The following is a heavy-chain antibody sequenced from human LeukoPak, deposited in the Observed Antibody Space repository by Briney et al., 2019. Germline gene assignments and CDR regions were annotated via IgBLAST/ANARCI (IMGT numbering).Heavy chain of an antibody. CDR3: ARGPYSSSWYSAFDI. D-gene: IGHD6-13*01. V-gene: IGHV4-59*01. CDR2: IYYSGST. J-gene: IGHJ3*02. Sequence: SETLSLTCSVSGGSISSYYWSWIRQPPGKGLEWIGYIYYSGSTHYNPSLESRVTISIDTSKKQLSLKLTSVTAADTAVYYCARGPYSSSWYSAFDIWGQGTMVTVSS. CDR1: GGSISSYY.